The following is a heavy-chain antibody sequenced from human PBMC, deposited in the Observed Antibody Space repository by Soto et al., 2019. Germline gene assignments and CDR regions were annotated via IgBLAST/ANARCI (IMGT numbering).Heavy chain of an antibody. CDR1: GFTFRNYA. D-gene: IGHD3-22*01. CDR2: ISFDGANK. V-gene: IGHV3-30-3*01. CDR3: ARDEYESSGRNSGFEY. J-gene: IGHJ4*02. Sequence: QVQLVESGGGVVQPGMSLRLSCAVSGFTFRNYAMHWVRQAPGTGMEWMAVISFDGANKFYADSVKGRFTISRDDSKNTMYLEMNRLRADDTAEYYCARDEYESSGRNSGFEYWGQGTLVTVSS.